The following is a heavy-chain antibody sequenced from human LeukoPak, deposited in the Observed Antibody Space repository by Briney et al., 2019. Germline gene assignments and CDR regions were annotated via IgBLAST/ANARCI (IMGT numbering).Heavy chain of an antibody. Sequence: PSETLSLTCAVYGGSFSGYYWSWIRQRPGKGLEWIGEINHSGSTNYNPSLKSRVTISVDTSKNQFSLKLSSVTAADTAVYYCARCTRITMVRGVIITGIYYFDYWGQGTLVTVSS. CDR3: ARCTRITMVRGVIITGIYYFDY. D-gene: IGHD3-10*01. J-gene: IGHJ4*02. CDR1: GGSFSGYY. V-gene: IGHV4-34*01. CDR2: INHSGST.